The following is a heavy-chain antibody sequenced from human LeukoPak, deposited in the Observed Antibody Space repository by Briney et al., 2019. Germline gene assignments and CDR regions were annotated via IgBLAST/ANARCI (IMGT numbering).Heavy chain of an antibody. J-gene: IGHJ4*02. CDR1: GVTFSGSA. D-gene: IGHD6-13*01. CDR2: ISSKAGSYTT. CDR3: RAAADLNDY. V-gene: IGHV3-73*01. Sequence: GGSLRLSCAASGVTFSGSAMHWIRQASGKGLEWLGRISSKAGSYTTAYAASVKGRFIVSRDDSKNTAYLQMNSLKTEDTAVYYCRAAADLNDYWGQGTLVTVSS.